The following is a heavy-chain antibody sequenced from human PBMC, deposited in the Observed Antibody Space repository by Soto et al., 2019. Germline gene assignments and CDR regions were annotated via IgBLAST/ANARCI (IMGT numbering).Heavy chain of an antibody. Sequence: ASVKVSCKAAGGTFSSYAISWVRQAPGQGLEWMGGIIPIFGTANYAQKFQGRVTITADKSTSTAYMELSSLRSEDTAVYYCATDIVVVPAARSYYYGMDVWGQGTTVT. V-gene: IGHV1-69*06. J-gene: IGHJ6*02. CDR2: IIPIFGTA. CDR3: ATDIVVVPAARSYYYGMDV. CDR1: GGTFSSYA. D-gene: IGHD2-2*01.